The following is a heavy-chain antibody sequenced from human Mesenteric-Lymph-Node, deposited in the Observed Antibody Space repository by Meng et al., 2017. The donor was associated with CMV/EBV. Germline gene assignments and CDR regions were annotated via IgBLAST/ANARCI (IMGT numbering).Heavy chain of an antibody. J-gene: IGHJ4*02. CDR3: ARSLGGSGSYFDY. CDR1: GFTFSSYW. D-gene: IGHD3-10*01. CDR2: INQDGSES. V-gene: IGHV3-7*03. Sequence: GESLKISCAASGFTFSSYWMTWVRQAPGKGLEWVANINQDGSESYYVDSVKGRFTISRDNAKNSLYLQMNSLRAEDTALYYCARSLGGSGSYFDYWGQGTLVTVSS.